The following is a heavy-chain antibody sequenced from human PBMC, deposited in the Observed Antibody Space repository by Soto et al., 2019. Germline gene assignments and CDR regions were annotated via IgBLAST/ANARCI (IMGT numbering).Heavy chain of an antibody. V-gene: IGHV3-13*01. J-gene: IGHJ4*02. CDR2: IGTAGDT. Sequence: EVQLVESGGGLVQPGGSLRLSCAASGFTFSSYDMHWVRQATGKGMEWVSAIGTAGDTYYPGSVKGRFTISRENAKTAFYIQMTSLRAEAMALYYCARDLVMAPDYRGQGTLVTVSS. D-gene: IGHD6-6*01. CDR1: GFTFSSYD. CDR3: ARDLVMAPDY.